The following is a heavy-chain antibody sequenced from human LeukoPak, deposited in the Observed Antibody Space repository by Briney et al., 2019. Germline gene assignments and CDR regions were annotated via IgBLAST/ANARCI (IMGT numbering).Heavy chain of an antibody. CDR2: ITTSDGNT. D-gene: IGHD7-27*01. Sequence: GGSLRLSCAASGFTFSSYTMSWVRQAPGKGLEWVSTITTSDGNTYYADSVKGRFTVSRDDSKNTLYLQMNSLGAEDTAVYYCAKDGGLWVSAHWGDSWGRGTLVTVSS. V-gene: IGHV3-23*01. CDR3: AKDGGLWVSAHWGDS. CDR1: GFTFSSYT. J-gene: IGHJ4*02.